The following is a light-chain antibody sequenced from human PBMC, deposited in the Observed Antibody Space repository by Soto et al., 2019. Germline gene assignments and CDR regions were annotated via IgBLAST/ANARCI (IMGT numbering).Light chain of an antibody. J-gene: IGKJ2*01. CDR1: QSVSSNY. V-gene: IGKV3-20*01. CDR3: QQYDSSPLKYT. Sequence: EIVLTQSPGTLSLSPGERATLSCRASQSVSSNYLVWYQQKAGQAPRLLIYGASSRATGIPDRFSGSGSGTDFTLTISRLEPEDFAVYYCQQYDSSPLKYTFGQGTKVEIK. CDR2: GAS.